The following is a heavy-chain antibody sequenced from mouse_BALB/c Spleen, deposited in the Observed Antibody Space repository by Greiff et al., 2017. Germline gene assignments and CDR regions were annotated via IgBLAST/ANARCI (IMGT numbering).Heavy chain of an antibody. V-gene: IGHV2-9*02. CDR3: ARDLDSSGYVRFAY. J-gene: IGHJ3*01. CDR2: IWAGGST. D-gene: IGHD3-2*01. CDR1: GFSLTSFG. Sequence: VQWVESGPGLVAPSQSLSITCTVSGFSLTSFGVHWVRQPPGKGLEWLGVIWAGGSTNYNSALMSRLSISKDNSKSQVFLKMNSLQTDDTAMYYCARDLDSSGYVRFAYWGQGTLVTVSA.